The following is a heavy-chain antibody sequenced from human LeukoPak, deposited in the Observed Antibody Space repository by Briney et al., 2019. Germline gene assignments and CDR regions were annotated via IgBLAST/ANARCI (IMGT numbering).Heavy chain of an antibody. J-gene: IGHJ4*02. CDR2: INPSGGST. CDR1: GYTFTGYY. Sequence: ASVKVSCKASGYTFTGYYMHWVRQAPGQGLEWMGIINPSGGSTSYAQKFQGRVTMTRDTSTSTVYMELSSLRSEDTAVYYCASSYCSSTSCLYYFDYWGQGTLVTVSS. CDR3: ASSYCSSTSCLYYFDY. V-gene: IGHV1-46*03. D-gene: IGHD2-2*01.